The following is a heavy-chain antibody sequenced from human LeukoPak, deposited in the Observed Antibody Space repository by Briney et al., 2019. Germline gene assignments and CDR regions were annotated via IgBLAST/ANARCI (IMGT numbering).Heavy chain of an antibody. CDR3: ARGTYDFWSGYTDWFDP. V-gene: IGHV4-30-2*01. CDR2: IYHSGST. D-gene: IGHD3-3*01. J-gene: IGHJ5*02. Sequence: SSETLSLTCAVSGGSISSGGYSWSWIRQPPGKGLEWIGYIYHSGSTYYNPSLKSRVTISVDRSKNQFSLKLSSVTAADTAVYYCARGTYDFWSGYTDWFDPWGQGTLVTVSS. CDR1: GGSISSGGYS.